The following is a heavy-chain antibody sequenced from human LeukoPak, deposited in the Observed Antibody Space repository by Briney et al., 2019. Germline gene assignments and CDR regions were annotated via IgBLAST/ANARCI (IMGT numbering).Heavy chain of an antibody. CDR3: AREDSSSWALGAFDI. Sequence: GGSLRLSCAASGFTFSDDYMSWIRQAPGNGLGWGSYISSSGSTIYYADSVKGRFTISRDNAKNSLYLQMNSLRAEDTAAYYCAREDSSSWALGAFDIWGQGTMVTVSS. D-gene: IGHD6-6*01. CDR1: GFTFSDDY. J-gene: IGHJ3*02. CDR2: ISSSGSTI. V-gene: IGHV3-11*01.